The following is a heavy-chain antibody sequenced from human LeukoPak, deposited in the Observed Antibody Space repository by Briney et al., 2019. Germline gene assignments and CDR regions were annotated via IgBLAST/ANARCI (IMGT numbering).Heavy chain of an antibody. D-gene: IGHD3-9*01. V-gene: IGHV1-2*02. Sequence: GASVKVSCKASGYTFTGYYMHWVRQAPGQGLEWMGWISAYNGNTNYAQKFQGRVTMTRDTSISTAYMELSRLRSDDTAVYYCARTYHHVLRYFDWLSPFDYWGQGTLVTVSS. CDR1: GYTFTGYY. CDR3: ARTYHHVLRYFDWLSPFDY. J-gene: IGHJ4*02. CDR2: ISAYNGNT.